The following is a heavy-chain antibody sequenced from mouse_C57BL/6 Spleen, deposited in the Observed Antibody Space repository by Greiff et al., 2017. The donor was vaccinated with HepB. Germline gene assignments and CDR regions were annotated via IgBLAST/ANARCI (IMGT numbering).Heavy chain of an antibody. D-gene: IGHD2-13*01. V-gene: IGHV5-4*01. CDR2: ISNGGSYT. CDR3: AREGHFDYQRDWFAY. Sequence: EVQLVESGGGLVKPGGSLKLSCAASGFTFSSYAMSWVRQTPEKRLEWVATISNGGSYTYYPDNVKGRFTISRDNAKNNLYLQMSHLKSEDTAMYYCAREGHFDYQRDWFAYWGQGTLVTVSA. J-gene: IGHJ3*01. CDR1: GFTFSSYA.